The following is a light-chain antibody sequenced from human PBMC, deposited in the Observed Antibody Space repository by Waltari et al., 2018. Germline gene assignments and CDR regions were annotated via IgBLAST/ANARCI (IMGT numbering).Light chain of an antibody. J-gene: IGKJ4*01. V-gene: IGKV1-39*01. CDR1: QSISSH. CDR2: AAS. Sequence: DIQMTQSPSSLSASVGDRVTITCRASQSISSHLNWYQQKPGKAPKLLIYAASSLQSGVPSSFSSSGSGTDFTLTISSLQPEDFATYYCQQSYSTPLTFGGGTKVEIK. CDR3: QQSYSTPLT.